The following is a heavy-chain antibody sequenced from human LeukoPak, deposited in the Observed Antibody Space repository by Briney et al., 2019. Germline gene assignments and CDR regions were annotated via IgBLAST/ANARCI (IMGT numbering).Heavy chain of an antibody. J-gene: IGHJ3*02. CDR3: ARGSVNDCSRTSCSGAFDI. Sequence: SETLSLTCAVYGGSFSGYYWSWIRQPPGKGLEWIGEINHSGSTNYNPSLKSRVTISVDTSKNQFSLKLSSVTAADTAVYYCARGSVNDCSRTSCSGAFDIWGRGTMVTVSS. V-gene: IGHV4-34*01. D-gene: IGHD2-2*01. CDR2: INHSGST. CDR1: GGSFSGYY.